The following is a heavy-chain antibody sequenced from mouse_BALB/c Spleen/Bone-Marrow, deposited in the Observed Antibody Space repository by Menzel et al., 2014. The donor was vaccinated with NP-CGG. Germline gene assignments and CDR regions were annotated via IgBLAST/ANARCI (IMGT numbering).Heavy chain of an antibody. D-gene: IGHD2-14*01. J-gene: IGHJ2*01. Sequence: QGQLQQSGSVLVRPGASVKLSCKASGYTFTSSCMHWAKQRPGQGLEWIGEINPNSGNTNYNEKFKGTTTLTVDTSSSTVYVDLSSLTAEDSAVYYCARHHRYAYYFDYWGQGSTLTVSS. CDR1: GYTFTSSC. CDR2: INPNSGNT. CDR3: ARHHRYAYYFDY. V-gene: IGHV1S130*01.